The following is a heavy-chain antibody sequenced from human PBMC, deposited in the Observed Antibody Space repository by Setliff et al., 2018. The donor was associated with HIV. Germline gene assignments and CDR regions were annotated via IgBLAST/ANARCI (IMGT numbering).Heavy chain of an antibody. CDR2: IRYDGSNI. Sequence: GESLQISCAASGFTFRNYGIHWVRQAPGKGLEWVAFIRYDGSNIYYADSVRGRFAISRDNFKNTVYLQVHSLRIEDTAVYYCARDLASPDYSSGCPGYWGQGTLVTVSS. J-gene: IGHJ4*02. V-gene: IGHV3-30*02. CDR3: ARDLASPDYSSGCPGY. CDR1: GFTFRNYG. D-gene: IGHD6-19*01.